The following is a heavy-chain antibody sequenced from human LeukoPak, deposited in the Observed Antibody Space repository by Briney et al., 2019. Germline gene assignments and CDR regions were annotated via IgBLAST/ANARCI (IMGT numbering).Heavy chain of an antibody. CDR1: GYTFTSYD. Sequence: ASVKVSCKASGYTFTSYDINWVGQATGQGLEWMGWMNPNSGNTGYAQKFQGRVTMTRNTSISTAYLELSSLRSEDTAVYYCARESYYYDSSGYYSNGYNWFDPWGQGTLVTVSS. CDR2: MNPNSGNT. D-gene: IGHD3-22*01. V-gene: IGHV1-8*02. CDR3: ARESYYYDSSGYYSNGYNWFDP. J-gene: IGHJ5*02.